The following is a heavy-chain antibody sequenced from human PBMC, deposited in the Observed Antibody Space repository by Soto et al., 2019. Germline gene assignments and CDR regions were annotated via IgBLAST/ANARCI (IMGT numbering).Heavy chain of an antibody. CDR3: ARDWESTVSTWSFGAF. CDR2: IIPFLGVT. D-gene: IGHD3-10*01. V-gene: IGHV1-69*08. CDR1: GGTFSPYT. J-gene: IGHJ4*02. Sequence: QVQLVQSGAEVKKPGSSVKVSCKASGGTFSPYTVNWVRQAPGQGLEWMGRIIPFLGVTNYAQKFQARVTLTAATSTTTAYMELSGLRFADTAVYYCARDWESTVSTWSFGAFWGRGTLVTVSS.